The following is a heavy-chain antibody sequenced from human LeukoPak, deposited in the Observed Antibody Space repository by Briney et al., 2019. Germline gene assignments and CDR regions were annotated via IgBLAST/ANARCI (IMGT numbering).Heavy chain of an antibody. CDR1: GFTVSSNY. J-gene: IGHJ6*02. CDR2: IYSGGST. CDR3: ARDSGYYGSGSYYNYYYGMDV. D-gene: IGHD3-10*01. Sequence: GGSLRLSCAASGFTVSSNYMSWVRQAPGKGLEWVSVIYSGGSTYYADSVKGRFTISRDNSKNTLYLQMNSLRAEDTAVYYCARDSGYYGSGSYYNYYYGMDVWGQGTTVTVSS. V-gene: IGHV3-53*01.